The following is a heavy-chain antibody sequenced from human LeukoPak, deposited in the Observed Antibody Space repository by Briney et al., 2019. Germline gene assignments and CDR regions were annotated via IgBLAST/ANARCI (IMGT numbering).Heavy chain of an antibody. D-gene: IGHD5-24*01. V-gene: IGHV4-59*01. Sequence: SSETLFLTCTVSGGSISSYYWSWIRQPPGKGLEWIGYIYYSGSTNYNPSLKSRVTISVDTSKNQFTLKLSSVTAADTAVYYCARGLGRDGYNYPYLDYWGQGTLVTVSS. CDR1: GGSISSYY. J-gene: IGHJ4*02. CDR2: IYYSGST. CDR3: ARGLGRDGYNYPYLDY.